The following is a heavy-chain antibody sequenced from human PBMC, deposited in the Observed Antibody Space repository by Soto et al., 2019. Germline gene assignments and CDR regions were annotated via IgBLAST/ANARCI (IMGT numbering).Heavy chain of an antibody. Sequence: SVKVSCKASVAIFSSHVISWVRQAPGQGLEWMGGRIPGLGKARYTQRFQRRVKITADESTSTVYMALSSLRSDDTAIYYCARSAGSSIPPYYWGQGTLVTVSS. V-gene: IGHV1-69*10. CDR3: ARSAGSSIPPYY. CDR2: RIPGLGKA. J-gene: IGHJ4*01. D-gene: IGHD3-10*01. CDR1: VAIFSSHV.